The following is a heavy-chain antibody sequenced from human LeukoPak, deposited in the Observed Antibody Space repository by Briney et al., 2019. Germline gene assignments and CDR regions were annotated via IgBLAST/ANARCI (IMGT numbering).Heavy chain of an antibody. CDR3: ARERATVVTPGDVSFDY. V-gene: IGHV1-69*04. CDR1: GGTFSSYA. Sequence: SVKVSCKASGGTFSSYAISWVRQAPGQGLEWMGRIIPILGIANYAQKFQGRVTITADKSTSTAYMELSSLRSEDTAVYCCARERATVVTPGDVSFDYWGQGTLVTVST. J-gene: IGHJ4*02. CDR2: IIPILGIA. D-gene: IGHD4-23*01.